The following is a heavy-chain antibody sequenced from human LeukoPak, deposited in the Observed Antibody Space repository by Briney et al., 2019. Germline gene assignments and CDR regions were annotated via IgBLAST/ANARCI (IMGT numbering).Heavy chain of an antibody. V-gene: IGHV3-15*01. Sequence: PGGSLRLSCAASGFTFSNAWMSWVRQAPGKGLEWVARIKSKTDGGTTDYAGPVKGRFTISRDDSKNTLYLQMNSLKTEDTAVYYCTTGNWGIDYWGQGTLVTVSS. D-gene: IGHD7-27*01. J-gene: IGHJ4*02. CDR1: GFTFSNAW. CDR2: IKSKTDGGTT. CDR3: TTGNWGIDY.